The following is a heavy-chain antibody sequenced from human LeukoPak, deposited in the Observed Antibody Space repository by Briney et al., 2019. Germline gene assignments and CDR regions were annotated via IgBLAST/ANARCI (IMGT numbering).Heavy chain of an antibody. D-gene: IGHD3-22*01. Sequence: GGSLRLSCAASGFTFSSYSMNWVRQAPGKGLEWVSSISRSSRFIYYADSVKGRFTISRDNTKNSLYLQMNSLRAEDTAMYYCARVHYYDTTGVYYYYYMDVWGKGTTVTVSS. CDR1: GFTFSSYS. CDR3: ARVHYYDTTGVYYYYYMDV. J-gene: IGHJ6*03. CDR2: ISRSSRFI. V-gene: IGHV3-21*01.